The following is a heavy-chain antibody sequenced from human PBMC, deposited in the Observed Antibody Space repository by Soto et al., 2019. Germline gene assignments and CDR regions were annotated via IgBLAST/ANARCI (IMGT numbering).Heavy chain of an antibody. V-gene: IGHV4-59*01. CDR3: ARTRDGYTPDLCDY. D-gene: IGHD5-12*01. J-gene: IGHJ4*02. CDR2: IYYSGST. Sequence: QVQLQESGPGLVKPSETLSLTCTVSGGSISSYYWSWIRQPPGKGLEWIGYIYYSGSTNYNPSLKSRVTIPVETSKNQFSLKLSSVTAADTAVYYCARTRDGYTPDLCDYWGQGTLVTVSS. CDR1: GGSISSYY.